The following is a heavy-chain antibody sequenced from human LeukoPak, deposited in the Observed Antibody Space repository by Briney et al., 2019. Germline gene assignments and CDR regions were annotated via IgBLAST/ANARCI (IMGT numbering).Heavy chain of an antibody. CDR3: ARDQGGGFWWFDP. Sequence: PSQTLSLTCTVSGGSISSGSYYWSWIRQPAGKGLEWIGRIYTSGSTNYNPSLKSRVTISVDTSKNQFSLKLSSVTAADTAVYYCARDQGGGFWWFDPWGQGTLVTVSS. D-gene: IGHD2-15*01. V-gene: IGHV4-61*02. CDR2: IYTSGST. J-gene: IGHJ5*02. CDR1: GGSISSGSYY.